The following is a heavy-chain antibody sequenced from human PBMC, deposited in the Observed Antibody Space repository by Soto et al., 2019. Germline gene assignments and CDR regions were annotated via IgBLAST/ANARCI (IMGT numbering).Heavy chain of an antibody. V-gene: IGHV1-3*01. Sequence: GASVKVSCKASGYTFSSYAMHWVRQAPGQRLEWMGWINAGYGNTKSSQKFQDRVTISRDTSASTAYMELTSLRSEDTAVYYCARDRREYSSSSDAFDIWGQGTMVTVSS. CDR3: ARDRREYSSSSDAFDI. CDR2: INAGYGNT. D-gene: IGHD6-6*01. CDR1: GYTFSSYA. J-gene: IGHJ3*02.